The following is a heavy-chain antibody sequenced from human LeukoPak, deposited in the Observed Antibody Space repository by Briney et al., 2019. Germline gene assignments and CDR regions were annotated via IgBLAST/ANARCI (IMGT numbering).Heavy chain of an antibody. J-gene: IGHJ4*02. V-gene: IGHV3-7*01. Sequence: GGSLRLSCAASGFTFSGYWMSWVRQAPGKGLEWVANIKQDGSQKYYVDSVKGGFTISRDNAKNSLYLQMNSLRAEDTAVYYCARDPSPSEYQPWFDYWGQGTLVTVSS. D-gene: IGHD2-2*01. CDR3: ARDPSPSEYQPWFDY. CDR2: IKQDGSQK. CDR1: GFTFSGYW.